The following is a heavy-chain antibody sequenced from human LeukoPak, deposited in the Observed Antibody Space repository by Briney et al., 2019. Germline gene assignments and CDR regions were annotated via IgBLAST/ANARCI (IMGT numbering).Heavy chain of an antibody. CDR2: ISGNGGST. CDR1: GFTFSSYA. J-gene: IGHJ4*02. Sequence: GGSLRLSCAASGFTFSSYAMNWVRQAPGKGLEWVSAISGNGGSTSYADSVKGRFTISRDNSKNTLYLQMNSLRAEDTAVYYCAKERSYYYGSGSSFDYWGQGTLVTVSS. CDR3: AKERSYYYGSGSSFDY. V-gene: IGHV3-23*01. D-gene: IGHD3-10*01.